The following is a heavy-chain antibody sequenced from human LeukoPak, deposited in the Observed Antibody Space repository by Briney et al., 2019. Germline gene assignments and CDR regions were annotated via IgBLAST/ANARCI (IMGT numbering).Heavy chain of an antibody. D-gene: IGHD2-2*01. CDR1: GESLSRYY. J-gene: IGHJ4*02. CDR2: INHRGDT. CDR3: ARPGYCSATTCTGHLDV. V-gene: IGHV4-34*01. Sequence: PSETLSLTCAVYGESLSRYYWTWIRQPPGKGLEWIGEINHRGDTNYNPSLKSRVTISVDTSKNQFSLKVRSVTAADTGMYYCARPGYCSATTCTGHLDVWGQGTLATVSS.